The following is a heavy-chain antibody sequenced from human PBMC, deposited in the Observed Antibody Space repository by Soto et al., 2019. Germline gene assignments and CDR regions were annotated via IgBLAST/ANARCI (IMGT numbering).Heavy chain of an antibody. D-gene: IGHD1-1*01. J-gene: IGHJ3*02. CDR3: ARDRPDTSNSFDAFDI. V-gene: IGHV4-61*01. Sequence: KPSETLSLTCSVSGGAIRSGSHYWSWIRQSPGKGFEWIAYIGYNGDTNYNPFFKSRVAITIDTTKNQLSLRLDSVTAADTAVYYCARDRPDTSNSFDAFDIWGQGTMVTVSS. CDR1: GGAIRSGSHY. CDR2: IGYNGDT.